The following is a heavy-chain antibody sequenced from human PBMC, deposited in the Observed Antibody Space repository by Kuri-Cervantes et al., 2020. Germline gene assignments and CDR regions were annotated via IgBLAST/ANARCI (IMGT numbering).Heavy chain of an antibody. CDR2: IYYSGST. J-gene: IGHJ3*02. D-gene: IGHD3-22*01. CDR3: ARQPYYYDSSGYYYHDAFDI. V-gene: IGHV4-39*01. CDR1: GGSISSYY. Sequence: SETLSLTCTVSGGSISSYYWSWIRQPPGKGLEWIGSIYYSGSTYYNPSLKSRVTISVDTSKNQFSLKLSSVTAADTAVYYCARQPYYYDSSGYYYHDAFDIWGQGTMVTVSS.